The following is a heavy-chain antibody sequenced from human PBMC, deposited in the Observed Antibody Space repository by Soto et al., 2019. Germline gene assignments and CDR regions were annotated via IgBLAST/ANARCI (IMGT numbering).Heavy chain of an antibody. CDR1: GGYISSYY. CDR3: ARLVELPGGDYYYYMDV. J-gene: IGHJ6*03. Sequence: PSETLSLTCTVSGGYISSYYWSWIRQPPGKGLEWIGYIYYSGSTNYNPSLKSRVTISVDTSKNQFSLKLSSVTAADTAVYYCARLVELPGGDYYYYMDVWGKGTTVTV. D-gene: IGHD1-7*01. CDR2: IYYSGST. V-gene: IGHV4-59*01.